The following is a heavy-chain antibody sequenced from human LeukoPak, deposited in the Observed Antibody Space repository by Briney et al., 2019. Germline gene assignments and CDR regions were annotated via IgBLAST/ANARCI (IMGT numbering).Heavy chain of an antibody. Sequence: SETLSLTCTVSGASFGSHYWTWIRQAPGEGLEWIGYVYYDGTTNYNPFLKSRVTISIDTSNNQFSLNLRSVTAADTAIYYCARRYYYHSSGYYYSYLDYWGQGALVTVSS. CDR1: GASFGSHY. J-gene: IGHJ4*02. CDR3: ARRYYYHSSGYYYSYLDY. V-gene: IGHV4-59*11. D-gene: IGHD3-22*01. CDR2: VYYDGTT.